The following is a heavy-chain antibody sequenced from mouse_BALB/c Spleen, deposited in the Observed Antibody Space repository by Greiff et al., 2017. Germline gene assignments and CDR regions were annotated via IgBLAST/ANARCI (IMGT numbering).Heavy chain of an antibody. D-gene: IGHD1-1*01. CDR1: GFAFSRYW. Sequence: EVQLMESGGGLVQPGGSLKLSCAASGFAFSRYWMSWVRQAPGKGLEWIGEINPDSSTRNYTPSLKDKFIISRDNAKNTLYLQMSNMRSEDTALSYCARLTTVVADWYFDVWGAGTTVTVSA. CDR3: ARLTTVVADWYFDV. V-gene: IGHV4-1*02. CDR2: INPDSSTR. J-gene: IGHJ1*01.